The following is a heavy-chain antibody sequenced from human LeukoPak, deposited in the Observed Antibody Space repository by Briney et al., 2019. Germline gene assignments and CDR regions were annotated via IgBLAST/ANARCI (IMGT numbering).Heavy chain of an antibody. Sequence: ASVKVSCKASGYTFTSYGISWVRQAPGQGLEWMGWISAYNGNTNYAQKLQGRVTMTTDTSTSTAYMELRSLRSDDTAVYYCARGGDENWNYGRALDYWGQGTLVTVSS. V-gene: IGHV1-18*01. D-gene: IGHD1-7*01. CDR1: GYTFTSYG. CDR3: ARGGDENWNYGRALDY. J-gene: IGHJ4*02. CDR2: ISAYNGNT.